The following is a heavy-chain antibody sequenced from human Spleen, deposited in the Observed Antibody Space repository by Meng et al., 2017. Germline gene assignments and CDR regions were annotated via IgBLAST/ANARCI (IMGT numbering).Heavy chain of an antibody. CDR1: GGSISSSINC. CDR2: IYYSGST. Sequence: LQVSCPCLVKPSEIMALTFTVSGGSISSSINCWGWIRQPPGKGLEWIWTIYYSGSTYYNPSLQSRVTISVDTAKNQFSLKLSSVTAADTAVYYCARLPELLWFGELSFNPWGQGTLVTVSS. D-gene: IGHD3-10*01. V-gene: IGHV4-39*07. CDR3: ARLPELLWFGELSFNP. J-gene: IGHJ5*02.